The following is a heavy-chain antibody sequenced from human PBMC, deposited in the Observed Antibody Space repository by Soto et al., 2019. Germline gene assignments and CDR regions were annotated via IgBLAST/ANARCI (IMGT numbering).Heavy chain of an antibody. CDR2: ISPYTGNT. CDR3: AMVDLYATPTPQDV. D-gene: IGHD2-15*01. Sequence: QVQLVQSGDEVKKPGASVKVPFKAYGYIFVDSGIAWVRQAHGQGLEWLGWISPYTGNTYYATKVQGRLTLTTDTSTSTAFMDLGSLTSADSAVYYCAMVDLYATPTPQDVWGQGTTVTVSS. J-gene: IGHJ6*02. V-gene: IGHV1-18*01. CDR1: GYIFVDSG.